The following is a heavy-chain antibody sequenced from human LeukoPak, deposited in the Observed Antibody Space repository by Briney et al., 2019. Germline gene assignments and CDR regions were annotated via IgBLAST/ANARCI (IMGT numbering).Heavy chain of an antibody. CDR2: INHGGST. V-gene: IGHV4-34*01. CDR3: ARVLSGAVIPPTRGDYFDS. D-gene: IGHD3-16*01. J-gene: IGHJ4*02. Sequence: PSETLSLTCAVYSGSFSGYYWSWIRQPPGKGLEWLVEINHGGSTNYNPSLKSRVTISVDTSKNQFSLKLTSVTAADTAVYYCARVLSGAVIPPTRGDYFDSWGQGTVVTVSS. CDR1: SGSFSGYY.